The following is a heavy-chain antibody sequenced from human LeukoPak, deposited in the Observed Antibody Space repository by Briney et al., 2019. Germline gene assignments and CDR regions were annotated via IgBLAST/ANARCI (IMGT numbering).Heavy chain of an antibody. D-gene: IGHD6-19*01. CDR2: IYSSGTT. J-gene: IGHJ4*02. V-gene: IGHV4-59*01. Sequence: SETLSLTCQVSGGSISGYYWSWIRLPPGKGLEWIGYIYSSGTTNYNPSLKSRVTISVDTSKSQFSLNLSSVTAADTAVYYCARGSGWYFYWGQGTLVTVSS. CDR1: GGSISGYY. CDR3: ARGSGWYFY.